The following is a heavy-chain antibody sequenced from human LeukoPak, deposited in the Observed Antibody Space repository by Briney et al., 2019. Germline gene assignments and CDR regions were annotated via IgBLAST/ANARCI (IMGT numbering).Heavy chain of an antibody. CDR1: GFTSDDYG. Sequence: GESLRLSCAASGFTSDDYGMSWVRQGPGKGLEWVSSINWNGGSTSYADSVEGRFTVSRDSAKNSLYLQMNSLRVEDKALYYCARGWTGDPAPYFFDYWGQGTLVTVSS. CDR2: INWNGGST. J-gene: IGHJ4*02. V-gene: IGHV3-20*04. CDR3: ARGWTGDPAPYFFDY. D-gene: IGHD3/OR15-3a*01.